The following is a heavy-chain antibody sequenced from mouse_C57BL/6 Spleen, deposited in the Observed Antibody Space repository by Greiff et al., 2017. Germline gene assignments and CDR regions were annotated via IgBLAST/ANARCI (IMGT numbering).Heavy chain of an antibody. CDR2: IYPRSGNT. D-gene: IGHD2-1*01. CDR1: GYTFTSYG. J-gene: IGHJ2*01. Sequence: LQESGAELARPGASVKLSCKASGYTFTSYGISWVKQRPGQGLEWIGEIYPRSGNTYYNEKFKGKATLTADKSSSTAYMELRSLTSEDSAVYFCARVYYGNYVYWGQGTTLTVSS. V-gene: IGHV1-81*01. CDR3: ARVYYGNYVY.